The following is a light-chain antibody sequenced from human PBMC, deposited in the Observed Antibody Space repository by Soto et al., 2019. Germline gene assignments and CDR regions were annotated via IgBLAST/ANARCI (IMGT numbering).Light chain of an antibody. CDR1: QNVYSN. J-gene: IGKJ1*01. CDR2: DAS. CDR3: EQYNNWPLA. V-gene: IGKV3D-15*01. Sequence: QSPHSVSLSRGERVTXTCRASQNVYSNLAWYQQRPGQAPRLLIYDASNRPTGIPARFSGSGSGTDFTLTIGSLQPEDFAVYYCEQYNNWPLAFGQGTQVDMK.